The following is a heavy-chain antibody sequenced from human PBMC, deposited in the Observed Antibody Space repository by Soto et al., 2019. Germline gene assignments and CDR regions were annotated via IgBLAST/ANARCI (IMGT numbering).Heavy chain of an antibody. J-gene: IGHJ6*02. V-gene: IGHV3-66*01. CDR1: GCGVSNNY. CDR3: ARDLAVAEGYYYYGMDV. D-gene: IGHD6-19*01. CDR2: INSGGNT. Sequence: GGSLRLSCAASGCGVSNNYMSWVRQAPGKGLEWVSAINSGGNTYYADSVKGRFTISRDNSKNTLYLQMNSLRAEDTAVYYCARDLAVAEGYYYYGMDVWGQGTTVTVSS.